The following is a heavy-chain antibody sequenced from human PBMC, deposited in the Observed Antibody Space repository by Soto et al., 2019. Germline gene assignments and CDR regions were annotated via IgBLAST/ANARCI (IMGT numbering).Heavy chain of an antibody. Sequence: GGSLRLSCAASGFTFSSYAMSWVRQAPGKGLEWVSAISGSGGSTYYGDSVEGRFTISRDNPKNTLYLQMNSLRAEDTAVYYWAKGDDYIWGSYRYYFDYWGQGTLVTVSS. CDR1: GFTFSSYA. D-gene: IGHD3-16*02. J-gene: IGHJ4*02. V-gene: IGHV3-23*01. CDR3: AKGDDYIWGSYRYYFDY. CDR2: ISGSGGST.